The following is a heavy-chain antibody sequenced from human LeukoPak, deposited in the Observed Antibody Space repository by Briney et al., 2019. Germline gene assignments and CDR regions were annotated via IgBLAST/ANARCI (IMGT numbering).Heavy chain of an antibody. CDR1: GDSIRSYH. Sequence: PSETLSLTCTVSGDSIRSYHWSWIRQPPGKRLEWIGYIYDSGSTNYNPSLKSRVTISVDTSKNQFSLKLSSVTAADTAVYYCARRAIRLLWFGEAASDAFDIWGQGTMVTVSS. CDR2: IYDSGST. V-gene: IGHV4-59*12. D-gene: IGHD3-10*01. J-gene: IGHJ3*02. CDR3: ARRAIRLLWFGEAASDAFDI.